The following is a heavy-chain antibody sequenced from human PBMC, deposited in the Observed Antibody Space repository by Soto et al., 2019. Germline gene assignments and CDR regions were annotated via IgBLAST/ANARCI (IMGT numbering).Heavy chain of an antibody. J-gene: IGHJ5*02. Sequence: VQLVESGGGLVQPGGSLRLSCAASGFTFSSYDMHWVRQATGKGLEWVSAIGTAGDTYYPGSVKGRFTISRENAKNSLYLQMNSLRAEDTAVYYCARENSYYDILTGYSNWFDPWGQGTLVTVSS. CDR1: GFTFSSYD. CDR3: ARENSYYDILTGYSNWFDP. V-gene: IGHV3-13*01. CDR2: IGTAGDT. D-gene: IGHD3-9*01.